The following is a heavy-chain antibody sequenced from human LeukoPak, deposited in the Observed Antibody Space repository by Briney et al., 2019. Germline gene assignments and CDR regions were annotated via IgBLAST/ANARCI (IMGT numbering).Heavy chain of an antibody. D-gene: IGHD1-26*01. CDR1: GGSFSGYY. Sequence: SETLSLTCAVYGGSFSGYYWSWIRQPPGKGLEWIGEINHSGSTNYNPSLKSRVTISVDTSKNQFSLKLSSVTAADTAVYYCARDAVGAWHWGQGTLVTVSS. CDR3: ARDAVGAWH. V-gene: IGHV4-34*01. J-gene: IGHJ4*02. CDR2: INHSGST.